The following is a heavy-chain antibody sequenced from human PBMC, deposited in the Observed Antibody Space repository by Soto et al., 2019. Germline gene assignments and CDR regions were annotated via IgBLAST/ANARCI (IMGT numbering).Heavy chain of an antibody. D-gene: IGHD5-18*01. J-gene: IGHJ5*02. CDR2: ISYDGSNK. Sequence: PGGPLRLSCAASGVPLSSYCMHWVRPAPGKGLEWVAVISYDGSNKYYADSVKGRFTISRDNSKNTLYLQMNSLRAEDTAVYYCAKGPVDTAIGWFDPWGQGNLVTVSA. CDR3: AKGPVDTAIGWFDP. CDR1: GVPLSSYC. V-gene: IGHV3-30*18.